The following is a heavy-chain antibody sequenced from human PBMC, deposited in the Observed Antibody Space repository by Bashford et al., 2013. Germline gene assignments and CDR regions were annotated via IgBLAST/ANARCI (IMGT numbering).Heavy chain of an antibody. CDR3: TTDREDCSSTSCYYYYMDV. CDR2: IKSKTDGGTT. J-gene: IGHJ6*03. D-gene: IGHD2-2*01. Sequence: VRQAPGKGLEWVGRIKSKTDGGTTDYAAPVKGRFTISRDDSKNTLYLQMNSLKTEDTAVYYCTTDREDCSSTSCYYYYMDVWGKGTTVTVSS. V-gene: IGHV3-15*01.